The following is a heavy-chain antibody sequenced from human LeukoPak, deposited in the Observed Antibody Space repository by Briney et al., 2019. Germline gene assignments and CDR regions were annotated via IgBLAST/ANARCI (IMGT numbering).Heavy chain of an antibody. CDR3: ARLSPNSPGITIFGDSYGMDV. D-gene: IGHD3-3*01. CDR1: GXTFSSYG. V-gene: IGHV3-33*01. J-gene: IGHJ6*02. CDR2: IWYDGSNK. Sequence: QSGGSLRLSCAASGXTFSSYGMHWVRQAPGKGQEWVAVIWYDGSNKYYADSVKGRFTISRDNSKNTLYLQMSSLKASDTAMYYCARLSPNSPGITIFGDSYGMDVWGQGTTVTVSS.